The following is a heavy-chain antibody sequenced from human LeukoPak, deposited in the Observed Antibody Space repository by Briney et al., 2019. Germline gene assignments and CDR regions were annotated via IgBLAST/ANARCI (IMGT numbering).Heavy chain of an antibody. D-gene: IGHD2-2*01. V-gene: IGHV3-30*02. CDR3: AKDRRAYCSSTSCYPPTGFDY. CDR2: IWYGGTNK. J-gene: IGHJ4*02. CDR1: GFTFSSYG. Sequence: AGGSLRLSCAASGFTFSSYGMHWVRQAPGKGLEWVAVIWYGGTNKYYADSVKGRFTISRDNSKNTLYLQMNSLRAEDTAVYYCAKDRRAYCSSTSCYPPTGFDYWGQGTLVTVSS.